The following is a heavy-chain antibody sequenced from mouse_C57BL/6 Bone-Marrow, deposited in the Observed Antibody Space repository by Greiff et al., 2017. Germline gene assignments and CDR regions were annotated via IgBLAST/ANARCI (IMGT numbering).Heavy chain of an antibody. V-gene: IGHV14-4*01. CDR1: GFNIKDDY. Sequence: VQLKESGAELVRPGASVKLSCTASGFNIKDDYMHWVKQRPEQGLEWIGWIDPENGDTEYASKFQGKATITADTSSNTAYRQRSSLTSEDTAVYYCTHYVYGPWDYWGQGTTLTDSS. CDR2: IDPENGDT. J-gene: IGHJ2*01. CDR3: THYVYGPWDY. D-gene: IGHD2-2*01.